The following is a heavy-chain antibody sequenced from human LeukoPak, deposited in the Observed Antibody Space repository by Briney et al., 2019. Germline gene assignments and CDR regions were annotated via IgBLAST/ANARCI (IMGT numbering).Heavy chain of an antibody. CDR3: AKDRGGTLGSRHGLDY. D-gene: IGHD3-10*01. J-gene: IGHJ4*02. CDR2: IKRDGSEK. CDR1: GFTLSRHW. Sequence: GGSLRLSCAASGFTLSRHWMSWVRQAPGKGLEWVANIKRDGSEKYYVDSVKGRFTISRDNAKDSLYLQMNSLRAEDAAVYYCAKDRGGTLGSRHGLDYWGQGTLVTVSS. V-gene: IGHV3-7*03.